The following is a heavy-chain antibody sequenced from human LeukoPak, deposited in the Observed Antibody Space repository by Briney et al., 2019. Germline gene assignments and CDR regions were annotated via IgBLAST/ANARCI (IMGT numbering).Heavy chain of an antibody. CDR2: IYYSGST. D-gene: IGHD2-21*02. CDR3: AREHAYSGGDCHPYYYGMDV. Sequence: PSETLSLTCTVSGGSISSGDYYWGWIRQPPGKGLEWIGYIYYSGSTYYNPSLKSRVTISVDTSKNQFSLKLSSVTAADTAVYYCAREHAYSGGDCHPYYYGMDVWGQGTTVTVSS. V-gene: IGHV4-30-4*01. J-gene: IGHJ6*02. CDR1: GGSISSGDYY.